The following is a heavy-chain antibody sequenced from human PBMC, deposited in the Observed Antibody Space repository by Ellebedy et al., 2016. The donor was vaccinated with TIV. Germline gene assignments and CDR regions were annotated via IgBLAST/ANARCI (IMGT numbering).Heavy chain of an antibody. D-gene: IGHD3-3*01. J-gene: IGHJ5*02. CDR3: ARWYDDSWTGYYT. CDR1: GFTFSTYW. CDR2: IKYDGSEK. V-gene: IGHV3-7*02. Sequence: GESLKISCAASGFTFSTYWMSWVRQAPGKGLEWVANIKYDGSEKYYGYSVKGRFTISRDNAKKSLYRQMDSLRAEDTAVYYCARWYDDSWTGYYTWGQGTLVTVSS.